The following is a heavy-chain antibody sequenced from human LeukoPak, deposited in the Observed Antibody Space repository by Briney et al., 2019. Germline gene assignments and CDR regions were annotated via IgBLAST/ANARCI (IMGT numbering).Heavy chain of an antibody. Sequence: GGSLRLSCAASGFTFSSYAMSWVRQAPGKGLEWVSAISGSGGSTYYADSVKGRFTISRDNSKNTLYLQMNSLRAEDTAVYYCAKDNEEAAVAGVYYYYYGMDVWGQGTTVTASS. CDR3: AKDNEEAAVAGVYYYYYGMDV. J-gene: IGHJ6*02. CDR2: ISGSGGST. D-gene: IGHD6-19*01. CDR1: GFTFSSYA. V-gene: IGHV3-23*01.